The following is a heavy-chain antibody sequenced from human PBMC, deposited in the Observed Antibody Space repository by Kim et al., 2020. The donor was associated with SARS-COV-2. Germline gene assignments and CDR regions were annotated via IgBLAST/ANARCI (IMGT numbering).Heavy chain of an antibody. CDR1: GGSITNYY. CDR2: IYDSESV. CDR3: ARSGYYYKSEVDY. J-gene: IGHJ4*02. Sequence: SETLSLTCTVSGGSITNYYWSWIRQPPGKRLEWIGYIYDSESVTYNPSLKSRVTMSVDTSKNQFSLRLTSVTAADTAMYYCARSGYYYKSEVDYWGQGIQVTVSS. D-gene: IGHD3-22*01. V-gene: IGHV4-4*09.